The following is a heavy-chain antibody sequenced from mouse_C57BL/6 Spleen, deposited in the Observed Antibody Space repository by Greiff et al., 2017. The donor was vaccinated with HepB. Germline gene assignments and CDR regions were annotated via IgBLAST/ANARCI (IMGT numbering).Heavy chain of an antibody. Sequence: QVHVKQSRAELVRPGTSVKMSCKASGYTFTNYWIGWAKQRPGHGLEWIGDIYPGGGYTNYNEKFKGKATLTADKSSSTAYMQFSSLTSEDSAIYYCARHGTTVVASYYFDYWGQGTTLTVSS. CDR2: IYPGGGYT. V-gene: IGHV1-63*01. CDR1: GYTFTNYW. D-gene: IGHD1-1*01. CDR3: ARHGTTVVASYYFDY. J-gene: IGHJ2*01.